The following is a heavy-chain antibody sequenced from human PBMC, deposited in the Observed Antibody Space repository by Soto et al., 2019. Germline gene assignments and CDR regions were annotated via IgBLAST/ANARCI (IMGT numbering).Heavy chain of an antibody. D-gene: IGHD2-21*02. Sequence: SETLSLTCTVSGGSISGYYWSWIRQPPGKGLEWIGNVYYSGGAKYNPSVKRRVSISVDTSKNQFSLNLSSVTGADTAVYYCTRDGDGQMTKNPYYYYGMEVWGPGITVTVSS. J-gene: IGHJ6*02. CDR3: TRDGDGQMTKNPYYYYGMEV. CDR2: VYYSGGA. V-gene: IGHV4-59*01. CDR1: GGSISGYY.